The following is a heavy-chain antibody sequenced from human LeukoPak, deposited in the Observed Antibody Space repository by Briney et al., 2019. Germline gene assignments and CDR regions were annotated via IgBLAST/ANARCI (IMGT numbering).Heavy chain of an antibody. V-gene: IGHV4-30-2*01. J-gene: IGHJ5*02. Sequence: PSETLSLTCAVSGGSISSGGYSWSWIRQPPGKGLEWIGYIYHSGSTYYNPSLKSRVTISVDTSKNQFSLKLSSVTAADTAVYYCARAIFGEFDPWGQGTLVTVSS. CDR3: ARAIFGEFDP. D-gene: IGHD3-3*01. CDR1: GGSISSGGYS. CDR2: IYHSGST.